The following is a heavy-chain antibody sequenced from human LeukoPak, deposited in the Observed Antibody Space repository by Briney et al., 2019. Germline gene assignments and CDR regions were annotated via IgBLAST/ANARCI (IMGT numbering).Heavy chain of an antibody. V-gene: IGHV3-23*01. CDR1: GVTFSRYA. CDR3: AKDGAWLQLGNYFDY. Sequence: GGSLRLSCAASGVTFSRYAMSWVGQAPGKGVEWVSAISGRGGREYYEDSVKGGVTIYRENEKKRLYLQMNSLRAEDTAVYYCAKDGAWLQLGNYFDYWGQGTLVTVS. J-gene: IGHJ4*02. D-gene: IGHD5-24*01. CDR2: ISGRGGRE.